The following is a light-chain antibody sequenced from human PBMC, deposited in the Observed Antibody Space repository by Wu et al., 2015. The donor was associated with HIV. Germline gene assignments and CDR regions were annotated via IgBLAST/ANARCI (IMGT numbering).Light chain of an antibody. CDR1: QDIATY. V-gene: IGKV1-9*01. J-gene: IGKJ5*01. CDR3: QQLNSFPLT. Sequence: IQLTQSPSSLSASIGDRVTITCRASQDIATYLAWYQQIPGKAPRVLIYDASTLQTGVPSRFSGSGSGAEFTLSISGLQREDFAIYYCQQLNSFPLTFGHGTRLEIK. CDR2: DAS.